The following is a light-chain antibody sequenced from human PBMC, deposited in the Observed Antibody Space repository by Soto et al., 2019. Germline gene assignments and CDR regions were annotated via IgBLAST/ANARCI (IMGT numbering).Light chain of an antibody. CDR3: LLFHSSSEV. Sequence: QAVVTQEPSLIVSPGGTVTLTCGSSTGDVTTGHYSFWIQQKPGQAPRTLIYHTTKKQSWTPARFSGSLLGGKAALTLSGAQAEDEAEYYCLLFHSSSEVFGGGTKLTVL. J-gene: IGLJ2*01. CDR1: TGDVTTGHY. V-gene: IGLV7-46*01. CDR2: HTT.